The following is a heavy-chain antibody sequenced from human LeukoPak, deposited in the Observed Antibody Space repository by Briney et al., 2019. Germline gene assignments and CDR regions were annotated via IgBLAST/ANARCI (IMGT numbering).Heavy chain of an antibody. Sequence: SETLSLTCAVYGGSFSGYYWSWLRQPPGKGLEWIGEINHSGSTNYNPSLTSRVPISVDTSKNQFSLKLSSVTAADTAVYYCATGGFMVRGVLDYWGQGTLVTVSS. CDR3: ATGGFMVRGVLDY. D-gene: IGHD3-10*01. V-gene: IGHV4-34*01. CDR2: INHSGST. CDR1: GGSFSGYY. J-gene: IGHJ4*02.